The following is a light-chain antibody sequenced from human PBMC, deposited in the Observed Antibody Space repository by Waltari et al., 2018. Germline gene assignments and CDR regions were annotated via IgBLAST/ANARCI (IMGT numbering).Light chain of an antibody. Sequence: EIVLIQSPATPSVSPGERATLSCRASESVFGYLAWYQQKPGQAPRLLIFDTFKRATGIPARFSGSGYGTDFTLTINSLETEDFALYYCQQRSIWPLTFGGGTKVDVK. V-gene: IGKV3-11*01. J-gene: IGKJ4*01. CDR2: DTF. CDR1: ESVFGY. CDR3: QQRSIWPLT.